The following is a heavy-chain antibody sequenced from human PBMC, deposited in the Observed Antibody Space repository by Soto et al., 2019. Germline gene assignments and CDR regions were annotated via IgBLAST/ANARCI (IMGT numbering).Heavy chain of an antibody. CDR3: ARDQQYSGYDAPDY. D-gene: IGHD5-12*01. V-gene: IGHV3-33*01. CDR2: IWYDGSNK. Sequence: GGSLRLSCAASGFTFSSYGMHWVRQAPGKGLEWVAVIWYDGSNKYYADSVKGRFTISRDNSKNTLYLQMNSLRAEDTAVYYCARDQQYSGYDAPDYWGQGTLVTVSS. J-gene: IGHJ4*02. CDR1: GFTFSSYG.